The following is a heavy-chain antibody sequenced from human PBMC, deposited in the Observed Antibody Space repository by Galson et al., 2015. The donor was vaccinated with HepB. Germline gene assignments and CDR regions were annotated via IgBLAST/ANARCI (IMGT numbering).Heavy chain of an antibody. Sequence: SVKVSCKASGFTFTSSAMQWVRQARGQRLEWIGWIVVGSGNTNYAQKLQERVTITRDMSTSTAYMELSSLRSEDTAVYYCAASSIAARKYFDYWGQGTLVTVSS. CDR1: GFTFTSSA. CDR3: AASSIAARKYFDY. J-gene: IGHJ4*02. CDR2: IVVGSGNT. D-gene: IGHD6-6*01. V-gene: IGHV1-58*02.